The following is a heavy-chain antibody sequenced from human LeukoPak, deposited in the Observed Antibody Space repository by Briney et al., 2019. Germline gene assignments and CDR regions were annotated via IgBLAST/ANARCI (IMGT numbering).Heavy chain of an antibody. D-gene: IGHD6-13*01. V-gene: IGHV4-34*01. Sequence: SETLSLTCAVYGGSFSGYYWSWIRQPPGKGLEWIGEINASGSTNYNPSLKSRVTISVDTSKNQLSLKLSSVTAADTAVYYCARVAAAGIYYYYGMDVWGQGTTVTVSS. CDR2: INASGST. J-gene: IGHJ6*02. CDR3: ARVAAAGIYYYYGMDV. CDR1: GGSFSGYY.